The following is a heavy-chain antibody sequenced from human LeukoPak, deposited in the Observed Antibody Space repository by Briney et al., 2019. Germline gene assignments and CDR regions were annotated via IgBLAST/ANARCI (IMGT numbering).Heavy chain of an antibody. V-gene: IGHV3-30*18. J-gene: IGHJ4*02. Sequence: GGSLRLSCAASGFTFSSYGMHWVRQAPGKGLEWVALISYDGSNKYYADSVKGRFTISRDNSKNTLYLQMNSLRAEDTAVYYCAKPTFAVVVPAAPSDYWGQGTLVTVSS. CDR1: GFTFSSYG. D-gene: IGHD2-2*01. CDR3: AKPTFAVVVPAAPSDY. CDR2: ISYDGSNK.